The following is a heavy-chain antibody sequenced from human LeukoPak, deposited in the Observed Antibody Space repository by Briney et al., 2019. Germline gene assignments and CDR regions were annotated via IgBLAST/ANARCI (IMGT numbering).Heavy chain of an antibody. V-gene: IGHV3-33*01. D-gene: IGHD2-2*01. Sequence: PGTSLRLSCAASGFTFSRYGMHWVRQAPGKGLEWVAVIGSDGNNKEHGDSVKGRFTISRDNSKNTLYLQMNSLRAEDTAMYYCARDYCSSISCMDAWGQGTTVTVSS. CDR2: IGSDGNNK. CDR3: ARDYCSSISCMDA. CDR1: GFTFSRYG. J-gene: IGHJ6*02.